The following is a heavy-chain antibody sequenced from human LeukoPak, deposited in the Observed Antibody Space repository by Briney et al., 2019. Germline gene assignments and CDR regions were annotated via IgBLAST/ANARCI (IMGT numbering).Heavy chain of an antibody. CDR1: GGTFSSYA. CDR2: IIPIFGTA. D-gene: IGHD2-2*01. J-gene: IGHJ4*02. V-gene: IGHV1-69*05. CDR3: ARVVVPAAMGDREYYFDY. Sequence: SVKVSCKASGGTFSSYAVSWVRQAPGQGLEWMGGIIPIFGTANYAQKFQGRVTITTDESTSTAYMELSSLRSEDTAVYYCARVVVPAAMGDREYYFDYWGQGTLVTVSS.